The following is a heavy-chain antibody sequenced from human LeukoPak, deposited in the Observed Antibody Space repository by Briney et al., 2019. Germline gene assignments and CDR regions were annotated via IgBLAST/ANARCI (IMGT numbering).Heavy chain of an antibody. D-gene: IGHD3-10*01. V-gene: IGHV4-4*09. CDR1: GGSIRGYY. J-gene: IGHJ2*01. CDR2: TYTSGST. CDR3: ARRGHADWYFDL. Sequence: SETLSLTCNVSGGSIRGYYWSWIRQPPGKGLEWIGHTYTSGSTDYSPSLKSRVTISVDVPKNQFSLKLSSVTATDTAVYHCARRGHADWYFDLWGRGTPVSVSS.